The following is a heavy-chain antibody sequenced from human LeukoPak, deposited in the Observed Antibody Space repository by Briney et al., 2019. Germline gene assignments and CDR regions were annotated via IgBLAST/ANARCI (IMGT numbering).Heavy chain of an antibody. D-gene: IGHD2-2*01. CDR1: GYTFTRYA. Sequence: ASVKVSCKASGYTFTRYAMNWVRQAPGQGLEWMGWINPNSGGTNYAQKFQGRVTITRDTSISTAYMELSRLRSDDTAVYYCARGPPAKIVVVPAANIDYWGQGTLVTVSS. V-gene: IGHV1-2*02. CDR2: INPNSGGT. J-gene: IGHJ4*02. CDR3: ARGPPAKIVVVPAANIDY.